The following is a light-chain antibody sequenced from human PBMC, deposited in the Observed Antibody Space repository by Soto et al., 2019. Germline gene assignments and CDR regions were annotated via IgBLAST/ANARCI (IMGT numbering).Light chain of an antibody. Sequence: EIMLTQSPATLSVSPGERATLSCRASQSVYSNLAWYQQQPGQAPRLLIFGASTRAAGIPARFSGSGSGTEFTLAISSLQSEDFAVYYCQQYNNWPPLTFGGGTKVEIK. V-gene: IGKV3D-15*01. J-gene: IGKJ4*01. CDR3: QQYNNWPPLT. CDR2: GAS. CDR1: QSVYSN.